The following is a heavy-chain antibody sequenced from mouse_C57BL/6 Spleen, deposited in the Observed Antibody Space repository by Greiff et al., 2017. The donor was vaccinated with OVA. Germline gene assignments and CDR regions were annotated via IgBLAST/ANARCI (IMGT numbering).Heavy chain of an antibody. Sequence: VQLQQSGPGLVQPSQSLSITCTVSGFSLTSYGVHWVRQSPGKGLEWLGVIWSGGSTDYNAAFISRLSISKDNSKSQVVFKMNSLQADDTAIYYCARGEVYDYDEDAMDYWGQGTSVTVSS. D-gene: IGHD2-4*01. CDR1: GFSLTSYG. J-gene: IGHJ4*01. V-gene: IGHV2-2*01. CDR3: ARGEVYDYDEDAMDY. CDR2: IWSGGST.